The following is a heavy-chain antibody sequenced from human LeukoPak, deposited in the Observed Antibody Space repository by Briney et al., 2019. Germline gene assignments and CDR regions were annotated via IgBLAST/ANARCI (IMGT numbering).Heavy chain of an antibody. CDR2: ISWNSGSI. V-gene: IGHV3-9*01. Sequence: SGGSLRLSCAASGFTFDDYAMHWVRQAPGKGLEWVSGISWNSGSIGYADSVKGRLTISRDNAKNSLYLQMNSLRAEDTALYYCAKDLYYYDSSGSYSAAFDIWGQGTMVTVSS. CDR3: AKDLYYYDSSGSYSAAFDI. CDR1: GFTFDDYA. D-gene: IGHD3-22*01. J-gene: IGHJ3*02.